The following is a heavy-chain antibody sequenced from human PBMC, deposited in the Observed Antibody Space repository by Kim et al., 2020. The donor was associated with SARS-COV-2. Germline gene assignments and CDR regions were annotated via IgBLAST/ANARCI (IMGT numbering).Heavy chain of an antibody. CDR2: IIPILGIA. J-gene: IGHJ4*02. Sequence: SVKVSCKASGGTFSSYAISWVGQAPGQGLEWMGRIIPILGIANYAQKFQGRVTITADKSTSTAYMELSSLRSEDTAVYYCARADPYFDYWGQGTLVTVSS. CDR3: ARADPYFDY. CDR1: GGTFSSYA. V-gene: IGHV1-69*04.